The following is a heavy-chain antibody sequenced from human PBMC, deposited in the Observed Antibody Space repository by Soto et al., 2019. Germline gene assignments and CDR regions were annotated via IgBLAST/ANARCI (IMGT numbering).Heavy chain of an antibody. Sequence: GGSLRLSLAASGVPFRCYEMNWVRPAPGKGLEWVSYISSSGSTIYYADSVKGRFTISRDNAKNSLYLQMNSLRAEDTAVYYCARDTAGHYYGSGSYSPKETWFDPWGQGTLVPFS. D-gene: IGHD3-10*01. CDR1: GVPFRCYE. CDR2: ISSSGSTI. CDR3: ARDTAGHYYGSGSYSPKETWFDP. J-gene: IGHJ5*02. V-gene: IGHV3-48*03.